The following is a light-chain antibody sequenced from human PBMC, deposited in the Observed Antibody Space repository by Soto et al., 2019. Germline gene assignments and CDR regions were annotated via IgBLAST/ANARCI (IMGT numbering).Light chain of an antibody. V-gene: IGLV2-11*01. CDR1: NSDVGGYNF. CDR3: CSYAGSYTWV. J-gene: IGLJ3*02. CDR2: DVS. Sequence: QSVLTQPRSVSGSLGQSVTISCTGTNSDVGGYNFVSWYQQHPGKAPKLMIYDVSKRPSGVPDRFSGSKSGNTASLTISGLQAEDEADYYCCSYAGSYTWVFGGGTKLTVL.